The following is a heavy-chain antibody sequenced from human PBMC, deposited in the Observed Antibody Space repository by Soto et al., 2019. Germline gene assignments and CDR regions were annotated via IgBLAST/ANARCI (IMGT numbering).Heavy chain of an antibody. D-gene: IGHD3-3*01. V-gene: IGHV1-18*01. CDR1: GYTFTSYG. CDR2: ISAYNGST. CDR3: ARDGQVRKYFDFWCCYHLDTENWFDP. J-gene: IGHJ5*02. Sequence: KPSASVKVSCKASGYTFTSYGISWVRQAPGQGLEWMGWISAYNGSTNYAQKLQGRVTITTDTSTSTAYLELRSLISDDTAVYFCARDGQVRKYFDFWCCYHLDTENWFDPWGQGTQVTVSS.